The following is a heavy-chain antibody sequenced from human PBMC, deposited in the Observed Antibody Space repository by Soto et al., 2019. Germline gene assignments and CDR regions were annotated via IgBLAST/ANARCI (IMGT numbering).Heavy chain of an antibody. CDR2: VNPSGGSA. CDR3: AREENCRGGTCYSEYFHH. J-gene: IGHJ1*01. CDR1: GYIFTAYS. V-gene: IGHV1-46*01. Sequence: QVQLVQCGAEVKKPGASLNVSCKTSGYIFTAYSMHWVRQAPGQGIEWMGVVNPSGGSAHYAQSFEGRVTLTRDTSTRTFYMELSSLRSEDTAVYYCAREENCRGGTCYSEYFHHWGQGTLVTDSS. D-gene: IGHD2-15*01.